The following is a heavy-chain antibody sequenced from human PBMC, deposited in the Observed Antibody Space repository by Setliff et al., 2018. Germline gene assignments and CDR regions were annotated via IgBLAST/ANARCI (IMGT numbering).Heavy chain of an antibody. CDR2: TIPLFGTT. CDR1: GGTFSNYG. Sequence: GASVKVSCKASGGTFSNYGVSWVRQAPGQGLEWMGGTIPLFGTTDYAQKFQGRVTMTTDTSTSTAYMELRSLRSDDTAVYYCARAGRNNYDSSGYYYDLYYYNYMDVWGKGTTVTVSS. CDR3: ARAGRNNYDSSGYYYDLYYYNYMDV. V-gene: IGHV1-69*05. J-gene: IGHJ6*03. D-gene: IGHD3-22*01.